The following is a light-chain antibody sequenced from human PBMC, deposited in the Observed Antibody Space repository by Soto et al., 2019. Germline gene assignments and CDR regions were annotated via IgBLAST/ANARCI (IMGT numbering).Light chain of an antibody. V-gene: IGKV1-5*01. CDR2: DAS. CDR1: QSISSW. Sequence: DIQMTQSPSTLSASVGDRVTITCRASQSISSWLAWYQQKPGKAPKLLIYDASSLESGVPSRFSGSGSGTEFTLTISSLQPYDFATYYCQHYNSYSEAFGQGTKVELK. CDR3: QHYNSYSEA. J-gene: IGKJ1*01.